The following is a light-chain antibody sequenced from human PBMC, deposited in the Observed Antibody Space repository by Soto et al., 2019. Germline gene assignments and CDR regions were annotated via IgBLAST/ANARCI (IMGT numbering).Light chain of an antibody. J-gene: IGKJ1*01. CDR2: ATS. CDR3: QNYHSAPRT. Sequence: DIQMTQSPSSLSASVGDRVTITCRASQGISKYLAWYQQKPGKVPKLLIYATSTLQSGVPSRFSGSGSGTDFTLTISSLQPEDVATYYCQNYHSAPRTFGQGTKVEIK. V-gene: IGKV1-27*01. CDR1: QGISKY.